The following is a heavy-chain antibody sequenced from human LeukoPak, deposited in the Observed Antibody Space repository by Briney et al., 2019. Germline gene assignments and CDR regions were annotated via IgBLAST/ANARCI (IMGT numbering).Heavy chain of an antibody. Sequence: PGRSLRLSCAASRFTFSSYAMHWVRQAPGKGLEWVAVISYDGSNKYYADSVKGRFTISRDNSKNTLYLQMNSLRAEDTAVYYCARELGGIYYYYMDVWGKGTTVTVSS. CDR2: ISYDGSNK. CDR3: ARELGGIYYYYMDV. J-gene: IGHJ6*03. V-gene: IGHV3-30-3*01. CDR1: RFTFSSYA.